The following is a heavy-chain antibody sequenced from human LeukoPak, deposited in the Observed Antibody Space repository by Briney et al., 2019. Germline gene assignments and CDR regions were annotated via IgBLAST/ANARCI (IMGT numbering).Heavy chain of an antibody. J-gene: IGHJ4*02. CDR1: GYTFSSHD. CDR3: TRASGYEFDH. CDR2: MNPNGGNT. Sequence: ASVKVSCKASGYTFSSHDINWVRQATGQGLEWMGWMNPNGGNTGHAQRFQGRLTMTRNTSITTAYMELSSLRSEDTAVYYCTRASGYEFDHWGQGTLVTVSS. D-gene: IGHD5-12*01. V-gene: IGHV1-8*01.